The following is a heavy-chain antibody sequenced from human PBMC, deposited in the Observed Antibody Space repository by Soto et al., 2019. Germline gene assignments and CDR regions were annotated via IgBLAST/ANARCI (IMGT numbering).Heavy chain of an antibody. CDR3: ARGMGRYFDL. J-gene: IGHJ2*01. Sequence: SETLSLTCTVSGDFISNFYWSWIRQPAGKGLESLGRISASGRSNYNPSLQSRVAMSLDTSKNQFSLRLTSLTAADTAVYFGARGMGRYFDLWGRGTLVTVSS. CDR1: GDFISNFY. CDR2: ISASGRS. D-gene: IGHD2-8*01. V-gene: IGHV4-4*07.